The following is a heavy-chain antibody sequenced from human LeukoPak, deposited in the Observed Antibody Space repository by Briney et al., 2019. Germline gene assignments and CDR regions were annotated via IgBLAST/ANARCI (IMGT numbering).Heavy chain of an antibody. CDR2: INPNSGGT. Sequence: ASVKVSCKASGYIFTGHYMHWVRRAPGQGLDYMGWINPNSGGTHFAQKFQGRVTMTRDTSISTAYMELSGLRSDDTAVYYCARAQPIIGYQYYGIDVWGQGTTVTVSS. D-gene: IGHD3-3*01. J-gene: IGHJ6*02. CDR1: GYIFTGHY. V-gene: IGHV1-2*02. CDR3: ARAQPIIGYQYYGIDV.